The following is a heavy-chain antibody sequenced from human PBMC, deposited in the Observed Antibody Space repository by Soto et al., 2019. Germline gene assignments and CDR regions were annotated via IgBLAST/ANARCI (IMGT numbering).Heavy chain of an antibody. CDR3: ARVRNYAFWSGYPNYYYYYMDA. D-gene: IGHD3-3*01. J-gene: IGHJ6*03. CDR1: GYTFTGYY. V-gene: IGHV1-2*02. CDR2: INPYNGCT. Sequence: ASVKVSCKASGYTFTGYYMHWVRQAPGQGHEWMGWINPYNGCTNYAQKLQGRVTMTTDTSTSTAYMELRSLRPDDTAVYYCARVRNYAFWSGYPNYYYYYMDAWGKGTTVTAP.